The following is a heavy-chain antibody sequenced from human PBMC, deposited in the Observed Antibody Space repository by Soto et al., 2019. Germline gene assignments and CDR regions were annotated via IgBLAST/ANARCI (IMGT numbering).Heavy chain of an antibody. CDR2: IYYSGST. V-gene: IGHV4-59*01. Sequence: PSETLSLTCTVSGGSISSYYWSWVRQPPGRGLEWIGYIYYSGSTNYNPSLKSRVTISVDTSKNQFSLKLSSVTAEDQAVYYCARLEPYSSGYQFDYWGQGTLVTVSS. CDR1: GGSISSYY. J-gene: IGHJ4*02. CDR3: ARLEPYSSGYQFDY. D-gene: IGHD3-22*01.